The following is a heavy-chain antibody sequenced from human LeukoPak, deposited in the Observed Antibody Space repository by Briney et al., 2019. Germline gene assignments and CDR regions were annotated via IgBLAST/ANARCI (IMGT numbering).Heavy chain of an antibody. V-gene: IGHV4-4*09. CDR1: GGSISSYY. CDR3: AKRQGPNSGSYDYFDP. D-gene: IGHD1-26*01. Sequence: PSETLSLTCTVSGGSISSYYWSWIRQPPGQGLDGIAYVHSSGYTNYNPSLKSRGTISVDTSKNQFSLKVTSVTAADTAVYYCAKRQGPNSGSYDYFDPWGQGTLVTVSS. CDR2: VHSSGYT. J-gene: IGHJ5*02.